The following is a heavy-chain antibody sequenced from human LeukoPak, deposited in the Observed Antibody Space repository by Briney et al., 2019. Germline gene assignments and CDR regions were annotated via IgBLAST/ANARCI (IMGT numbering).Heavy chain of an antibody. J-gene: IGHJ4*02. V-gene: IGHV4-34*01. D-gene: IGHD2-15*01. CDR1: GGSFSGYY. Sequence: PSETLSLTCAVYGGSFSGYYWSWIRQPPGKGLEWIGEINYSGSTNYNPSLKSRVTISVDTSKNQFSLKLSSVTAADTAVYYCARGATVVAATQYFDYWGQGTLVTVSS. CDR3: ARGATVVAATQYFDY. CDR2: INYSGST.